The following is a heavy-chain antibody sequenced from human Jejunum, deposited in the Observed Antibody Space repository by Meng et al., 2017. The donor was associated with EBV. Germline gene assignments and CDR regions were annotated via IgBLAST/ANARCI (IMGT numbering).Heavy chain of an antibody. J-gene: IGHJ4*02. CDR3: ASDISTATFGY. V-gene: IGHV7-4-1*02. Sequence: QVQLWQSWSALKKPGALVKVSCKASGYTFSRYAMNWVRQAPGQGLEWMGWINTRTVNPAYAQGFTGRFVFSLDTSVSTAYLQISSLKAEDTAVYYCASDISTATFGYWGQGTLVTVSS. CDR1: GYTFSRYA. CDR2: INTRTVNP. D-gene: IGHD2-21*02.